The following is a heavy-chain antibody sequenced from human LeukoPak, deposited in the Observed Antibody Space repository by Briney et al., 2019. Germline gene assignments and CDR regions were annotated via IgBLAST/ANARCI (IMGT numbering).Heavy chain of an antibody. D-gene: IGHD5-18*01. CDR3: ARDLILERYSYGDGPDAFDI. CDR1: GFTFSSYS. J-gene: IGHJ3*02. Sequence: PGGSLRLSCAASGFTFSSYSMNWVRQAPGKGLEWVSSISSSSSYIYYADSVKGRFTISRDNAKNSLYLQMNSLRAEDTAMYYCARDLILERYSYGDGPDAFDIWGQGTMVTVSS. V-gene: IGHV3-21*01. CDR2: ISSSSSYI.